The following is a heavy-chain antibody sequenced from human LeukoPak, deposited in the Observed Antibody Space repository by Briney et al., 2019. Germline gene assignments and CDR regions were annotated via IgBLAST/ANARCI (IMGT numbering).Heavy chain of an antibody. Sequence: ASVKVSCKASGGTFSSYAISWVRQAPGQGLKWMGGIIPIFGTANYAQKFQGRVTITADESTSTAYMELSSLRSEDTAVYYCARFTYNWNDESECWGQGTLVTVSS. CDR1: GGTFSSYA. J-gene: IGHJ4*02. CDR2: IIPIFGTA. CDR3: ARFTYNWNDESEC. D-gene: IGHD1-20*01. V-gene: IGHV1-69*13.